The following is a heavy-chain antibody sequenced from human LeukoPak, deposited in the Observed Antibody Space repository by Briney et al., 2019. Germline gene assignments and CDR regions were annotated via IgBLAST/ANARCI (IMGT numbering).Heavy chain of an antibody. CDR3: ARSRYYYDSSGYYYYYYMDV. CDR2: IYTSGST. D-gene: IGHD3-22*01. J-gene: IGHJ6*03. CDR1: GGSISSYY. Sequence: SETLSLTCTVSGGSISSYYWSWIRQPAGKGLEWIGHIYTSGSTTYNPSLKSRVTMSVDTSKNQFSLKLSSVTAADTAVYYCARSRYYYDSSGYYYYYYMDVWGKGTTVTVSS. V-gene: IGHV4-4*07.